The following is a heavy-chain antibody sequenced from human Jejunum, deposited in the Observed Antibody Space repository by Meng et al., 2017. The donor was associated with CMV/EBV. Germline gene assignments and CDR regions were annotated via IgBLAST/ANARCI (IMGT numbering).Heavy chain of an antibody. Sequence: CGESGITRGRQGSDWGREGRRKMLERVKVIRNEENDKPCADSVKGQFTISRYNSKNTLYLQMNSLRVEDTAVYYCAKGRVLSEYWGQGTLVTVSS. D-gene: IGHD2/OR15-2a*01. J-gene: IGHJ4*02. V-gene: IGHV3-30*02. CDR3: AKGRVLSEY. CDR1: GITRGRQG. CDR2: IRNEENDK.